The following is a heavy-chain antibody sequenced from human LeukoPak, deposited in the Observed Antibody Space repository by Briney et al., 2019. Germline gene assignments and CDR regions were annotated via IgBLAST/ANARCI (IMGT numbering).Heavy chain of an antibody. J-gene: IGHJ4*02. CDR2: ISSSSNSI. CDR1: GFTVSSNY. D-gene: IGHD2-15*01. CDR3: AKDQCSGGSCYTYYFDY. Sequence: GGSLRLSCAASGFTVSSNYMSWVRQAPGKGLEWVSSISSSSNSIYYADSVKGQFTISRDNAKNSLYLQMNSLRAEDTAVYYCAKDQCSGGSCYTYYFDYWGQGTLVTVSS. V-gene: IGHV3-21*01.